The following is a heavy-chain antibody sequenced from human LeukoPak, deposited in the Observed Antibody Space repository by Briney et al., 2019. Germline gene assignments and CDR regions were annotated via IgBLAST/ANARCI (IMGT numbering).Heavy chain of an antibody. D-gene: IGHD6-19*01. V-gene: IGHV4-4*07. Sequence: PSETLSLTCTVSGGSISSYYWSWIRQPAGKGLEWIGRIYTSGSTNYNPSLKSRVTMSVDTSKNQFSLKLSSVTAADTAVYYCARGYSSGWVDAFDIWGQGTMVTVSS. CDR3: ARGYSSGWVDAFDI. CDR1: GGSISSYY. J-gene: IGHJ3*02. CDR2: IYTSGST.